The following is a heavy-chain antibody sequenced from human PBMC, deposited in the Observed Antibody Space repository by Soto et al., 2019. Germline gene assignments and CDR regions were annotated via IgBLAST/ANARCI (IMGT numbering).Heavy chain of an antibody. CDR1: GGTFSSHT. J-gene: IGHJ5*02. CDR2: IIPILGIA. Sequence: QVQLVQSGAEVKKPGSSVKVSCKASGGTFSSHTITWVRQATGQGLAWMGRIIPILGIANYAHKFQGRVMIAAETSTSTAYTELRSLRSEETAVHFCTKDSGEGGCDAWGQGDLVTVSS. CDR3: TKDSGEGGCDA. D-gene: IGHD2-21*01. V-gene: IGHV1-69*08.